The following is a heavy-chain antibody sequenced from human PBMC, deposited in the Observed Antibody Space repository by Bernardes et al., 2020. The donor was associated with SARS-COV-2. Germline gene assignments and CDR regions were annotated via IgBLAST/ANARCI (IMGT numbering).Heavy chain of an antibody. Sequence: GGSLRLSCAASGFTFSSYGMHWVRQAPGKGLEWVAVIWYDGSNKYYADSVKGRFTISRDNSQNTLYPQMNSLRAEDTAVYYCARGLRVRGVNTHTSPYYYYYCGMDVWGQGTTVTVSS. CDR1: GFTFSSYG. CDR2: IWYDGSNK. V-gene: IGHV3-33*01. D-gene: IGHD3-10*01. CDR3: ARGLRVRGVNTHTSPYYYYYCGMDV. J-gene: IGHJ6*02.